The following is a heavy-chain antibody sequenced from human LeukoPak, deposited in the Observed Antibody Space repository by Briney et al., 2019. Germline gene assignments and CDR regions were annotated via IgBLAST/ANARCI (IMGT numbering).Heavy chain of an antibody. J-gene: IGHJ4*02. Sequence: GGSLRLSCAASGFTFDDYAMHWVRQAPGKGLEWVSGISWNSDSIGYADSVKGRFTISRDNSKNTLYLQMNSLRVEDTAVYYCANWRGAYYFDYWGQGTLVTVSS. CDR2: ISWNSDSI. CDR3: ANWRGAYYFDY. D-gene: IGHD1-1*01. CDR1: GFTFDDYA. V-gene: IGHV3-9*01.